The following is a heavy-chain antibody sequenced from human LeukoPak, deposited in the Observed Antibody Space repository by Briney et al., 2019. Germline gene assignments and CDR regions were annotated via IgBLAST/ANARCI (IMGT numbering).Heavy chain of an antibody. Sequence: PGGSLRLSCAAFGFTFSSYWMHWVRQAPGKGLVWVSRINSDGSSTSYADSVKGRFTISRDNAKNTLYLQMNSLRAEDTAVYYCARVGGYSYGPPMDWGQGTLVTVSS. J-gene: IGHJ4*02. CDR3: ARVGGYSYGPPMD. V-gene: IGHV3-74*01. D-gene: IGHD5-18*01. CDR2: INSDGSST. CDR1: GFTFSSYW.